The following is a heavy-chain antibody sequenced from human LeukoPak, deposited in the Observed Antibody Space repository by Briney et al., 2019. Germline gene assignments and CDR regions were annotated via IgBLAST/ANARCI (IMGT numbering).Heavy chain of an antibody. CDR1: GGSISSHY. CDR3: ARDGGDSSGSSFDY. CDR2: IYYSGST. Sequence: PSETLSLTCTVSGGSISSHYWSWIRQPPGKGLEWIGYIYYSGSTNYNPSLKSRVTISVDTSKNQFSLKLSSVTAADTAVYYCARDGGDSSGSSFDYWGQGTLVTVSS. V-gene: IGHV4-59*11. D-gene: IGHD3-22*01. J-gene: IGHJ4*02.